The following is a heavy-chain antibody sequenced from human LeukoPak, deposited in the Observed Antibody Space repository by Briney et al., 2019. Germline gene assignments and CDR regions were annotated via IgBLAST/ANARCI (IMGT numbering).Heavy chain of an antibody. J-gene: IGHJ3*02. CDR1: GYTFTGYY. D-gene: IGHD3-10*01. Sequence: ASVKVSCKASGYTFTGYYMHWVRQAPGQGLEWMGWINPNSGGTNYAQKFQGRVTMTRDTSISTAYMELSRLRSDDTAVYYCARVGRARGGSPSRPRAFDIWGQGTLVTVSS. CDR2: INPNSGGT. CDR3: ARVGRARGGSPSRPRAFDI. V-gene: IGHV1-2*02.